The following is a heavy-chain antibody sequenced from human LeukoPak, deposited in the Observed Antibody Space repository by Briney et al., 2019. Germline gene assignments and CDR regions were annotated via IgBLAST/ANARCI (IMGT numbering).Heavy chain of an antibody. CDR3: ARDGVNYYDISGYDI. J-gene: IGHJ4*02. D-gene: IGHD3-22*01. V-gene: IGHV4-59*01. Sequence: SETLSLTCTVSGGSISSGYWSWIRQPPGKGLEWIGYIYYSGSTNYNPSLKSRVTISVNTSKNQFSLKLSSVTAADTAVYYCARDGVNYYDISGYDIWGRGTLVTVSS. CDR1: GGSISSGY. CDR2: IYYSGST.